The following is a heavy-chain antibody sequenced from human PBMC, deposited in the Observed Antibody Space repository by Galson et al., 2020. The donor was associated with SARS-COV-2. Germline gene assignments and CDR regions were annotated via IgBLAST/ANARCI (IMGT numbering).Heavy chain of an antibody. J-gene: IGHJ4*02. D-gene: IGHD6-6*01. CDR1: GFTFRNYA. CDR2: ISFEGSDK. V-gene: IGHV3-30*04. Sequence: RLSCAASGFTFRNYAMYWVRQVPGKGLEWLATISFEGSDKYYADSVKGRFTISRDNSKNALYLQMNSLRPDDTAIYYCARDGIEYGNSPPDYWGQGILVTVSS. CDR3: ARDGIEYGNSPPDY.